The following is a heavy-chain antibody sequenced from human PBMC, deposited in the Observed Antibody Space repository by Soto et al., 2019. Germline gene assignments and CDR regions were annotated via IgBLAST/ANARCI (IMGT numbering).Heavy chain of an antibody. J-gene: IGHJ6*01. CDR3: ARIHRIAALRPAYYYYCMDV. V-gene: IGHV1-69*13. D-gene: IGHD6-6*01. CDR1: GGTFSSYA. Sequence: SVKVSCKASGGTFSSYAISWVRQAPGQGLEWMGGIIPIFGTANYAQKFQGRVTITADESTSTAYMELSSLRSEDTAVYYCARIHRIAALRPAYYYYCMDVWGQGTTVTVSS. CDR2: IIPIFGTA.